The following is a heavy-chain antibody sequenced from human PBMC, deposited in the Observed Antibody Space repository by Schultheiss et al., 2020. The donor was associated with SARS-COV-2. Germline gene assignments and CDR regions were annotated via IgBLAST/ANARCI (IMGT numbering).Heavy chain of an antibody. D-gene: IGHD5-18*01. Sequence: GESLKISCAASGFTFSSYDMHWVRQATGKGLEWVSAISGSGGSTYYADSVKGRFTVSRDNSKNTLSLQMNSLRAEDTAVYYCARALHPTAMVMGGWGQGTLVTVSS. CDR3: ARALHPTAMVMGG. CDR2: ISGSGGST. V-gene: IGHV3-23*01. CDR1: GFTFSSYD. J-gene: IGHJ4*02.